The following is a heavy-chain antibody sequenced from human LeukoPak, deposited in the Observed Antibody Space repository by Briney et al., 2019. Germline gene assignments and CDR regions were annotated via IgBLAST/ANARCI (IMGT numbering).Heavy chain of an antibody. D-gene: IGHD4-17*01. CDR2: ISGSGGST. V-gene: IGHV3-23*01. Sequence: GGSLRLSCAASGFTFSSYAMSWVRQAPGKGLEWVSAISGSGGSTYYADSVKGRFTISRDNSKNTLYLQMNSLRAEDTAVYYCAKDAHDCGDYIPEADYYYYGMDVWGQGTTVTVSS. CDR1: GFTFSSYA. J-gene: IGHJ6*02. CDR3: AKDAHDCGDYIPEADYYYYGMDV.